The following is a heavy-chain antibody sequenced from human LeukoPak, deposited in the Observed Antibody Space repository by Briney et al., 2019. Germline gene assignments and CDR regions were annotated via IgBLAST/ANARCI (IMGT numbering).Heavy chain of an antibody. J-gene: IGHJ4*02. D-gene: IGHD2-2*01. CDR1: GASISSGDYN. CDR2: IYYSGST. V-gene: IGHV4-30-4*01. Sequence: SETLSLTCTVSGASISSGDYNWGWIRQPPGKGLEWIRYIYYSGSTYYNPSLKSRITISVDTSKNQFSLKLSSVTAADTAVYYCATHALYCSSTSCHPEWGQGTLVTVSS. CDR3: ATHALYCSSTSCHPE.